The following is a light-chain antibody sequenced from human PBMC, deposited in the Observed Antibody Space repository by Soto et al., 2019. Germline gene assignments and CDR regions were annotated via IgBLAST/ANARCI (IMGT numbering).Light chain of an antibody. CDR2: KNN. CDR1: SSNIGSNY. J-gene: IGLJ2*01. CDR3: AVWDDSLSGVV. Sequence: QSVLTQPPSASGTPGQRVIISCSGSSSNIGSNYVYWYQQLSGTAPKVLIYKNNHRPSGVHDRFSGSKPGTSASLAISGLRSEDAADYYCAVWDDSLSGVVFGGGTKLTVL. V-gene: IGLV1-47*01.